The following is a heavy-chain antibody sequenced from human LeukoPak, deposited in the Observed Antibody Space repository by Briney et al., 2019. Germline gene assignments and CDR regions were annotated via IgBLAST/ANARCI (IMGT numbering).Heavy chain of an antibody. CDR1: GLRFDDYA. D-gene: IGHD2-15*01. Sequence: GRSLRLSCAASGLRFDDYAMHWVRQAPGKGPEWVSGITWNSGSVGYADSVQGRFTISRDNAKNFLYLQMNSLGPDDTAIYYCVKDPLPQYFRGGETLLDYWGQGALVSVSS. CDR2: ITWNSGSV. J-gene: IGHJ4*02. V-gene: IGHV3-9*01. CDR3: VKDPLPQYFRGGETLLDY.